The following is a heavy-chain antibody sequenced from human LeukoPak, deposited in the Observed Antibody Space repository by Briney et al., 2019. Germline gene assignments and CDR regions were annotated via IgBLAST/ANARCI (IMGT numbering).Heavy chain of an antibody. CDR2: ISGSSDSI. D-gene: IGHD2-15*01. Sequence: PGGSLRLSCAASGFTFSTYGMQWVRQVPGKGLEWVSYISGSSDSIKYAESVKGRFTNASDNAKNSLYLHLSSLRAEDMAVYHCGKSRRGCSGLVDLWGQGTLVTVSS. CDR1: GFTFSTYG. J-gene: IGHJ4*01. CDR3: GKSRRGCSGLVDL. V-gene: IGHV3-48*04.